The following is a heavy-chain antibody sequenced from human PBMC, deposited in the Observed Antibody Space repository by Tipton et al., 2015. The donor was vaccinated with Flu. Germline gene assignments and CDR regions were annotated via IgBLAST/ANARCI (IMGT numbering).Heavy chain of an antibody. Sequence: PSLTCAVYGGSFSGYYWTYIRQPPGKGLEWIGEINHSGDTNYNPSLKSRVTISVDTSKNQFSLKLTSVTAADTAVYSCARALRTTGFDYWGQGTLVTVSS. CDR2: INHSGDT. CDR3: ARALRTTGFDY. CDR1: GGSFSGYY. V-gene: IGHV4-34*01. D-gene: IGHD1-1*01. J-gene: IGHJ4*02.